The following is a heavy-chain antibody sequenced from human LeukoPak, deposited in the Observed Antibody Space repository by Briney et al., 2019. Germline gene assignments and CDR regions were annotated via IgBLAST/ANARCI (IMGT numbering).Heavy chain of an antibody. CDR2: ISWNSGSI. J-gene: IGHJ4*02. V-gene: IGHV3-9*01. Sequence: PGRSLRLSCAASGFTFDGYAMHWVRQAPGKGLEWVSGISWNSGSIGYADSVKGRFTISRDNAKNSLYLQMNSLRAEDTALYYCAKDVYSSSWYGPNYFDYWGQGTLVTVSS. CDR3: AKDVYSSSWYGPNYFDY. CDR1: GFTFDGYA. D-gene: IGHD6-13*01.